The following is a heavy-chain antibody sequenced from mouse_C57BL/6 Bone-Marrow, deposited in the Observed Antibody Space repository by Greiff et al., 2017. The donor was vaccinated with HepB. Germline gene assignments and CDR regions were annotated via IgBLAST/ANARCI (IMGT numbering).Heavy chain of an antibody. CDR1: GFTFSSYA. V-gene: IGHV5-4*03. CDR2: ISDGGSYT. CDR3: ARTTGRGAMDY. D-gene: IGHD4-1*01. J-gene: IGHJ4*01. Sequence: EVKLVESGGGLVKPGGSLKLSCAASGFTFSSYAMSWVRQTPEKRLEWVATISDGGSYTYYPDNVKGRFTISRDNAKNNLYLQMSHLKSEDTAMYYCARTTGRGAMDYWGQGTSVTVSS.